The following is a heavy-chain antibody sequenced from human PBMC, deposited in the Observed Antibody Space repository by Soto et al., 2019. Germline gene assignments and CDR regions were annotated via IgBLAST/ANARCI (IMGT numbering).Heavy chain of an antibody. V-gene: IGHV3-30*18. Sequence: QVQLVESGGGVVQPGTSLRLSCAASGIAFSGCGMFWVRQTPSKGLEWVAAISSDGSQKDYADSVKGRFTISRDNSKNTLYVQMNGLTTEDTAVYYCAKNIVRGHWYFDLWGRGTLVTVSS. D-gene: IGHD3-10*01. CDR3: AKNIVRGHWYFDL. CDR1: GIAFSGCG. J-gene: IGHJ2*01. CDR2: ISSDGSQK.